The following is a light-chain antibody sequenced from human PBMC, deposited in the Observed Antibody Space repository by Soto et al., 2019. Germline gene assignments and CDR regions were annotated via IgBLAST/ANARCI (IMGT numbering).Light chain of an antibody. Sequence: QSALTQPPSVSFSPGQSITISGTGTTNDVGDYRYVSWYQQHPGKAPKVMIYEVSNRPSGVSNRFSGSKSGNTASLTISGLQAEDEADYYCISYLTNTPYVFGSGTKVTVL. CDR3: ISYLTNTPYV. CDR1: TNDVGDYRY. V-gene: IGLV2-14*01. J-gene: IGLJ1*01. CDR2: EVS.